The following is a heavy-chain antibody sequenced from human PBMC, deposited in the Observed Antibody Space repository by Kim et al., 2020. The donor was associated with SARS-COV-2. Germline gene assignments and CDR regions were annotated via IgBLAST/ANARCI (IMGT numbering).Heavy chain of an antibody. V-gene: IGHV3-15*01. CDR1: GFTFSNAW. J-gene: IGHJ1*01. D-gene: IGHD2-8*01. CDR3: TTGQLYGIHFQH. CDR2: IRSNSDGGTT. Sequence: GGSLRLSCAASGFTFSNAWMSWVRQAPGKGLEWVGRIRSNSDGGTTAYAEPAKGSFTFPRDDSKTSVYLKMNSLKTEYTAEYYCTTGQLYGIHFQHWGQGTLVTVSP.